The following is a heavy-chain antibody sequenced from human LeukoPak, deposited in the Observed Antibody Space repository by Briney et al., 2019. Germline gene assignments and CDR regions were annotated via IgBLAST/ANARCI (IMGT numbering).Heavy chain of an antibody. CDR2: IYPGDSDT. J-gene: IGHJ6*02. D-gene: IGHD5-18*01. V-gene: IGHV5-51*01. CDR3: ARVAMANYYYYGMDV. CDR1: GYSFTSYW. Sequence: GESLKISCKGSGYSFTSYWIGWVRQMPGKGLEWMGTIYPGDSDTRYSPSFQGQVTISADKSISTAYLQWSSLKASDTAMYYCARVAMANYYYYGMDVWGQGTTVTVSS.